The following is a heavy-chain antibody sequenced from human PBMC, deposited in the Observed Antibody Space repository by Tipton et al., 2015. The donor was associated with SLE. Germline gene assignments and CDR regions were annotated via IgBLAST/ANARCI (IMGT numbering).Heavy chain of an antibody. D-gene: IGHD3/OR15-3a*01. J-gene: IGHJ4*02. CDR2: IYYSGST. Sequence: TLSLTCTVSGGSISSYYWSWIRQPPGKGLEWIGYIYYSGSTNYNPSLQSRVTISRDPSKNQFSLKLISANAADTAVYYCARHQPLRGGSYAFWSGLLFFDYWGQGALVTVSS. V-gene: IGHV4-59*01. CDR3: ARHQPLRGGSYAFWSGLLFFDY. CDR1: GGSISSYY.